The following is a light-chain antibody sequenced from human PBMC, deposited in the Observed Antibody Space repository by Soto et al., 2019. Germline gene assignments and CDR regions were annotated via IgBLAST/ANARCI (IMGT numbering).Light chain of an antibody. Sequence: EIVLTQSPGTLSLSPGEGATLSCRASQSVSSTYLAWYQQKVGQAPSLLIYDASTRATGIPDRFSGSGSGTDFSLTISRLEPEDFAVYYCQQYGSSVTFGQGTRLEIK. J-gene: IGKJ5*01. CDR1: QSVSSTY. CDR2: DAS. V-gene: IGKV3-20*01. CDR3: QQYGSSVT.